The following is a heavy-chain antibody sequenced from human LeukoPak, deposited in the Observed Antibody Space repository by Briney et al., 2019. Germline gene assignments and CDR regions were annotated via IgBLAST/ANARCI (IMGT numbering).Heavy chain of an antibody. V-gene: IGHV3-7*01. Sequence: QPGGSLRLXCGVSGFTFSVYWMSWVRQAPGKELEWVANIKQDGSDKYYVDSVKGRFTISRDNAKNSLFLQMNSLRAEDTAVYYCARVEYCTGGSCYLVDYWGRGTLVTVSS. CDR1: GFTFSVYW. J-gene: IGHJ4*02. CDR3: ARVEYCTGGSCYLVDY. CDR2: IKQDGSDK. D-gene: IGHD2-15*01.